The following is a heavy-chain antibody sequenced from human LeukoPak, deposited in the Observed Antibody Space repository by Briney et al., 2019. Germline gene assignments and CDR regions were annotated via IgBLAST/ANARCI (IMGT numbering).Heavy chain of an antibody. J-gene: IGHJ5*02. V-gene: IGHV3-23*01. CDR1: GFTFSFYA. D-gene: IGHD5/OR15-5a*01. CDR3: AGVYDVGLFDP. Sequence: GGSLRLSCAASGFTFSFYAMSWVRQAPGKGLEWVSAISSSGDSTYYTDSAGGRFTISRDNSNNTLFLQMNSLRAEDTAVYYCAGVYDVGLFDPWGQGTLVTVSS. CDR2: ISSSGDST.